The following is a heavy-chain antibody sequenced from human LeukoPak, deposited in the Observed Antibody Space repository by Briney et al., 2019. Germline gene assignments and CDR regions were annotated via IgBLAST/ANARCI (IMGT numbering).Heavy chain of an antibody. Sequence: SETLSLTCAVYGGSFSGYYWSWIRQPPRKGLEWIGEINHSGSTNYNPSLKSRVTISVDTSKNQFSLKLSSVTAADTAVYYCARGGQPPIDYWGQGTLVTVSS. J-gene: IGHJ4*02. CDR2: INHSGST. CDR1: GGSFSGYY. CDR3: ARGGQPPIDY. V-gene: IGHV4-34*01.